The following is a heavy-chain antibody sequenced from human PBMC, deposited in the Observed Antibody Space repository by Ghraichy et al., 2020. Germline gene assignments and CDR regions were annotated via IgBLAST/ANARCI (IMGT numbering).Heavy chain of an antibody. J-gene: IGHJ4*02. D-gene: IGHD1-26*01. V-gene: IGHV3-30*04. Sequence: GGSLRLSCAASGFTFSSYAMHWVRQAPGKGLECVAVISYDGSNKYYADSVKGRFTISRDNSQNTLYLQMNSLRAEDTAVYYCAREWVSGYWGQGTLVTVSS. CDR3: AREWVSGY. CDR2: ISYDGSNK. CDR1: GFTFSSYA.